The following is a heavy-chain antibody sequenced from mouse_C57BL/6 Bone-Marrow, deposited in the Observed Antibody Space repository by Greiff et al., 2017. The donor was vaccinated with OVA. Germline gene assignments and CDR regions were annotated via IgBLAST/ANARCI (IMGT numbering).Heavy chain of an antibody. CDR2: IWTGGGT. D-gene: IGHD1-1*01. V-gene: IGHV2-9-1*01. Sequence: VMLVASGPGLVAPSQSLSITCTVSGFSLTSYAISWVRPPPGKGLEWLGVIWTGGGTNYNSALKSRLSISKDNSKSQVFLKMNSLQTDDTARYDCARSDYGSRYWYFDVWGTGTTVTVSS. J-gene: IGHJ1*03. CDR3: ARSDYGSRYWYFDV. CDR1: GFSLTSYA.